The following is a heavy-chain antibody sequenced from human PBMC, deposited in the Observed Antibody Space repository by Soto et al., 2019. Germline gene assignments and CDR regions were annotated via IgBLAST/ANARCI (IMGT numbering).Heavy chain of an antibody. J-gene: IGHJ4*02. CDR1: GGSISSGGYY. Sequence: QVQLQESGPGLVKPSQTLFLTCTVSGGSISSGGYYWSWIRQHPGKGLEWIGYIYYSGSTYYNPSLKGRVTISVDTAKNQFSLKLSSVTAADTAVYYCAREPMGITMVRGVLDYWGQGTLVTVSS. CDR2: IYYSGST. CDR3: AREPMGITMVRGVLDY. V-gene: IGHV4-31*03. D-gene: IGHD3-10*01.